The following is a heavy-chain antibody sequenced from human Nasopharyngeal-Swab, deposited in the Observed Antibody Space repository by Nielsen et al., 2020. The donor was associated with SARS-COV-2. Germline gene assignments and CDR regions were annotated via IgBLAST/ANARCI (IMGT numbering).Heavy chain of an antibody. D-gene: IGHD3-9*01. CDR3: AKATLYDILTGAFDY. J-gene: IGHJ4*02. CDR2: ISTDGSHK. Sequence: VRQAPGKGLEWVTFISTDGSHKNYADSVKGRFTISRDNSRNTVDLQMNSLRAEDTAVYYCAKATLYDILTGAFDYWGQGTLVTVSS. V-gene: IGHV3-30*18.